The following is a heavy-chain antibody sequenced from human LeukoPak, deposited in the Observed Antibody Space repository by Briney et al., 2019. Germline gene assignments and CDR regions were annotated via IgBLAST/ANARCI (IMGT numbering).Heavy chain of an antibody. CDR3: AKEGHMVRGVNNWFDP. CDR2: ISGDGRGT. V-gene: IGHV3-74*01. CDR1: GFIFTDYW. Sequence: GGSIRLSCAASGFIFTDYWMHWVRQGPGKELVWVARISGDGRGTTYADSVKGRFSISRDNAKSTAFLQMKSLRAEDTAVYYCAKEGHMVRGVNNWFDPWGQGTLVTVSS. J-gene: IGHJ5*02. D-gene: IGHD3-10*01.